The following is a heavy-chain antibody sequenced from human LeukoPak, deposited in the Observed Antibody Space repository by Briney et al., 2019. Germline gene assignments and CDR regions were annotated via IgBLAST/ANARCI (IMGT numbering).Heavy chain of an antibody. J-gene: IGHJ5*02. CDR3: ARHPGIAVAGSIFGWFDP. CDR2: INHSGST. D-gene: IGHD6-19*01. V-gene: IGHV4-34*01. Sequence: PPETLSLTCAVYGGSFSGYYWSWIRQPPGKGLEWIGEINHSGSTNYNPSLKSRVTISVDTSKNQFSLKLSSVTAADTAVYYCARHPGIAVAGSIFGWFDPWGQGTLVTVSS. CDR1: GGSFSGYY.